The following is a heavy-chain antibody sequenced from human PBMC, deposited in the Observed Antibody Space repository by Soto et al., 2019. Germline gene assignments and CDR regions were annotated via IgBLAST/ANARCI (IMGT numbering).Heavy chain of an antibody. Sequence: GGSLRLSCAASGFTFSSYAMSWVRQAPGKGLEWVSAISGSGGSTYYADSVKGRFTISRDNSKNTLYLQMNSLRAEDTAVYYCAAQTRSGWYSADYWGQGTLVTVSS. D-gene: IGHD6-19*01. V-gene: IGHV3-23*01. CDR3: AAQTRSGWYSADY. J-gene: IGHJ4*02. CDR1: GFTFSSYA. CDR2: ISGSGGST.